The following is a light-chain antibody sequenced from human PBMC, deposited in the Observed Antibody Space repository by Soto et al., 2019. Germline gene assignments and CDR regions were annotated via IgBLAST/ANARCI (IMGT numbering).Light chain of an antibody. CDR2: DVS. CDR3: SSYTSSSTRV. J-gene: IGLJ1*01. Sequence: QSALTQPASLSGSPGQSITISCTGTSSDVGGYKYVSWYQQHPGEAPKLMIYDVSNRPSGVSNRFSGSKSGNTASLTISGLQAEDEADYYCSSYTSSSTRVFGTGT. CDR1: SSDVGGYKY. V-gene: IGLV2-14*01.